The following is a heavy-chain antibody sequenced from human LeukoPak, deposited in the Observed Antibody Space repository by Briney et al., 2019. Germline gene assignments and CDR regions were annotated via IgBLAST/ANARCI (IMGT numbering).Heavy chain of an antibody. CDR2: ISSSGSTI. D-gene: IGHD4-23*01. J-gene: IGHJ5*02. V-gene: IGHV3-11*01. CDR1: GFTFSDYY. Sequence: PGGSLRLSCAASGFTFSDYYMSWIRQAPGKGLEWVSYISSSGSTIYYADSVKGRFTISRDNAKNSLYLQMNSLRAEDTAVYYCAGDFRPDYGGNSGEPWGQGTLVTVSS. CDR3: AGDFRPDYGGNSGEP.